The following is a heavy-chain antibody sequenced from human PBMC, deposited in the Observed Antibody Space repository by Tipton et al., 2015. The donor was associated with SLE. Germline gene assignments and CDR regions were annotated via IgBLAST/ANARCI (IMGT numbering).Heavy chain of an antibody. CDR2: IYTSGST. CDR1: GGSISSYY. V-gene: IGHV4-4*08. D-gene: IGHD6-19*01. CDR3: ASTPGIAVGDDYYGMDV. J-gene: IGHJ6*02. Sequence: TLSLTCTVSGGSISSYYWSWIRQPPGKGLEWIGYIYTSGSTNYNPSLKSRVTISVDTSKNQFSLKLSSVTAADTAVYYCASTPGIAVGDDYYGMDVWGQGTTVTVSS.